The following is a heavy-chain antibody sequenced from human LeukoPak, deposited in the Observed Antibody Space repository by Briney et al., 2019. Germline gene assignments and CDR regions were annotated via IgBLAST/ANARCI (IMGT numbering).Heavy chain of an antibody. CDR2: IYYRGDP. J-gene: IGHJ4*02. CDR1: GGTIDTSRYY. D-gene: IGHD4-17*01. CDR3: AGTSVTLHF. V-gene: IGHV4-39*01. Sequence: SETLSLTCTVSGGTIDTSRYYWGWIRQPPGKGLEWLANIYYRGDPFSNPSLQSRLTLSMDTSKNQFSLRLTSVTAADTAVYYCAGTSVTLHFWGQGALVTVSS.